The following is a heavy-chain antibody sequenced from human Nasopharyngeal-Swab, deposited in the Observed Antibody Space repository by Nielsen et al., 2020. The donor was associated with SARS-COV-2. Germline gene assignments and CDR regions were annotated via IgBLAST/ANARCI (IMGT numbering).Heavy chain of an antibody. CDR2: ISVDGRST. CDR3: AKDWRYGGGY. Sequence: GESLKISCAASGFTFSNYAVSWVRQAPGKGLEWVSHISVDGRSTYYADSVNGRFTISRDNSKNTLYLQMNSLRAEDTSLYFCAKDWRYGGGYWGQGTLVTVSS. J-gene: IGHJ4*02. CDR1: GFTFSNYA. D-gene: IGHD4/OR15-4a*01. V-gene: IGHV3-23*01.